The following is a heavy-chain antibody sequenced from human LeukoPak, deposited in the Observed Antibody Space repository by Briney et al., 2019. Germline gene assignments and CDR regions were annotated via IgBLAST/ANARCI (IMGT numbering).Heavy chain of an antibody. D-gene: IGHD2-15*01. CDR3: ARRWKICSGGSCYDAFDI. Sequence: ASVKVSCKASGYTFTSYGISWVRQAPGQGLEWMGWISANNGNTNYAQKLQGRVTMTTDTATSTAYMELRSLRSDDTAVYYCARRWKICSGGSCYDAFDIWGQGTMVTVSS. V-gene: IGHV1-18*01. CDR2: ISANNGNT. J-gene: IGHJ3*02. CDR1: GYTFTSYG.